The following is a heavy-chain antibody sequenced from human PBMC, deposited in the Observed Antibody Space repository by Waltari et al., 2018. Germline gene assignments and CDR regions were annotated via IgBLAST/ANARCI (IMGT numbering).Heavy chain of an antibody. CDR2: ISYNESNI. Sequence: QVQLVESGGGVVQPGRSLRLSCEASEFTFSSYAMHWVRQAPGKGLEWGEVISYNESNIYYVDPVNGRFTISRDNSKKTLYLQMNSLRAEDTAVYYCARDYCDRTNCHGMDVWGQGTTVTVSS. V-gene: IGHV3-30*04. CDR1: EFTFSSYA. D-gene: IGHD3-22*01. J-gene: IGHJ6*02. CDR3: ARDYCDRTNCHGMDV.